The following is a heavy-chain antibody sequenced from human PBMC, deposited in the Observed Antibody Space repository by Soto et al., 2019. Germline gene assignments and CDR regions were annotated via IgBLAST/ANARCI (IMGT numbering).Heavy chain of an antibody. CDR2: ISGSGGST. Sequence: GGSLRLSCAASGFTFSSYAMSWVRQAPGKGLEWVSAISGSGGSTYYADSVKGRFTISRDNSKNTLYLQMNSLRAEDTAVYYCAKEGDTIFGVVNYYYYMDVWGKGTTVTVSS. CDR1: GFTFSSYA. J-gene: IGHJ6*03. CDR3: AKEGDTIFGVVNYYYYMDV. V-gene: IGHV3-23*01. D-gene: IGHD3-3*01.